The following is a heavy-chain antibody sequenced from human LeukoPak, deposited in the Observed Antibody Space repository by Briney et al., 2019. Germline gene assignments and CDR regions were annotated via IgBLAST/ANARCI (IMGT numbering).Heavy chain of an antibody. CDR2: ISGSGGST. CDR3: AKGSRGSGSYYIFDY. J-gene: IGHJ4*02. V-gene: IGHV3-23*01. Sequence: PGGSLRLSCAASGFTFSSYAMSWVRQAPGKGLEWVSAISGSGGSTYYADSVKGRFTISRDNSKNTLYLQMSSLRAEDTAVYYCAKGSRGSGSYYIFDYWGQGTLVTVSS. CDR1: GFTFSSYA. D-gene: IGHD3-10*01.